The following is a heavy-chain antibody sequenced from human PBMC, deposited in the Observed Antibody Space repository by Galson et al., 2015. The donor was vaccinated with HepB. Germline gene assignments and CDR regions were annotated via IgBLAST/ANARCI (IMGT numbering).Heavy chain of an antibody. CDR1: GFTFSNAW. Sequence: SLRLSCAASGFTFSNAWMSWVRQAPGKGLEWVGRIKSKTDGETTDYAAPVKGRFTISRDDSKNTLYLQMNSLKTEDTAVYYCTTARLLRLNGAFDIRGQGTMVTVSS. CDR3: TTARLLRLNGAFDI. D-gene: IGHD3-16*01. J-gene: IGHJ3*02. V-gene: IGHV3-15*01. CDR2: IKSKTDGETT.